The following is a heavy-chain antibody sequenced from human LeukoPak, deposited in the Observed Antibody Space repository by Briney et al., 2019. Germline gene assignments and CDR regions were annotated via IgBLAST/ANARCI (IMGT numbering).Heavy chain of an antibody. J-gene: IGHJ4*02. Sequence: GASLEISCKGSGCIFSNYWIGWVRQLPGKGLEWMGIIYLGDSDTRYSPSFQGQVTISADKSISTAYLQWSSLKASDTAMYYCARHSPYTSGWPFDYWGQGTLVTVSS. CDR3: ARHSPYTSGWPFDY. V-gene: IGHV5-51*01. D-gene: IGHD6-19*01. CDR2: IYLGDSDT. CDR1: GCIFSNYW.